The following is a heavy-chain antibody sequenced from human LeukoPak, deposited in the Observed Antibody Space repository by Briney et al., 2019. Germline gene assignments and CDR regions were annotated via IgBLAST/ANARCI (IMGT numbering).Heavy chain of an antibody. V-gene: IGHV1-69*13. CDR2: IIPIFGTA. J-gene: IGHJ6*03. CDR1: GGTFSSYA. D-gene: IGHD3-10*01. CDR3: ARAGYYGSGSYTFYYYYYYMDV. Sequence: ASVTVSCKASGGTFSSYAISWVRQAPGQGLEWMGGIIPIFGTANYAQKFQGRVTITADESTSSAYMELSSLRSEDTAVYYCARAGYYGSGSYTFYYYYYYMDVWGKGTTVTVSS.